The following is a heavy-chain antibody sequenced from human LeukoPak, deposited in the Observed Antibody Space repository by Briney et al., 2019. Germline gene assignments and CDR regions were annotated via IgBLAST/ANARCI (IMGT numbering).Heavy chain of an antibody. CDR2: ISYDGSNK. CDR1: GFTFSSYA. Sequence: GGSLRLSCAASGFTFSSYAMHWVRQAPGKGLGWVAVISYDGSNKYYADSVKGRFTISRDNSKNTLYLQMNSLRAEDTAVYYCARDLRIDSSSYYSHLFDYWRQGTLVTVSP. J-gene: IGHJ4*02. V-gene: IGHV3-30*04. CDR3: ARDLRIDSSSYYSHLFDY. D-gene: IGHD3-22*01.